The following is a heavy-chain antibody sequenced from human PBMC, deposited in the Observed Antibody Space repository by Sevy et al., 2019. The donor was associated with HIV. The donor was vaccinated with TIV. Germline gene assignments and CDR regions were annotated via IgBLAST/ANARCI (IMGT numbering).Heavy chain of an antibody. J-gene: IGHJ3*02. D-gene: IGHD4-17*01. V-gene: IGHV3-73*01. CDR3: TSILRSTTAFDI. CDR1: GFTFSGSA. Sequence: GGSLRLSCAASGFTFSGSAMHWVRQASGKGLEWVGRIRSKANSYATAYAASVKGRFTISRDDSKNTAYLQMNSLKTEDTAVYYCTSILRSTTAFDIWGQGTMVTVSS. CDR2: IRSKANSYAT.